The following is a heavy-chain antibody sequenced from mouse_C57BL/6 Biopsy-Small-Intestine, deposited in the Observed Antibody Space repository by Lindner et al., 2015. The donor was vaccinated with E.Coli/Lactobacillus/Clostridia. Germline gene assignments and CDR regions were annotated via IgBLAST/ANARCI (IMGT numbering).Heavy chain of an antibody. CDR1: GYTFTSYY. V-gene: IGHV1-64*01. CDR2: INPSGGST. D-gene: IGHD2-4*01. J-gene: IGHJ2*01. CDR3: ARDRVLRFLESTKYYFDY. Sequence: SVKVSCKASGYTFTSYYMHWVRQAPGQGLEWMGIINPSGGSTSYAQKFQGRVTMTRDTSTSTVYMELSSLRSEDTAVYYCARDRVLRFLESTKYYFDYWGQGTLVTVSS.